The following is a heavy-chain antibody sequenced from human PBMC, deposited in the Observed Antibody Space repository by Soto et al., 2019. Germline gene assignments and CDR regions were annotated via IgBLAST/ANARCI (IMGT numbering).Heavy chain of an antibody. D-gene: IGHD6-6*01. J-gene: IGHJ4*02. Sequence: QVQLVESGGGVVQPGRSLRLSCAASGFSFSSYGMHWVRQTPGKGLEWVAVTSADGTDKYYADSVKGRFTISRDNSKKTLYLQMNSLGVEDTGVYYCVRGTAIARQHFDCWGQGTLVTVSS. CDR3: VRGTAIARQHFDC. CDR2: TSADGTDK. CDR1: GFSFSSYG. V-gene: IGHV3-30*03.